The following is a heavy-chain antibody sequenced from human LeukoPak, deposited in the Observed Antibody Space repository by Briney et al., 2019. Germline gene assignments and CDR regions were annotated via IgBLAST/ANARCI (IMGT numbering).Heavy chain of an antibody. CDR1: GYTFNKYG. J-gene: IGHJ4*02. Sequence: ASVKVSCTASGYTFNKYGISWVRQATGQGLEWMGSISGYNGYTNYAQKLQGRVTMTTDTSTSTAYMELRSLRSDDTAVYYCARVYYDTSGYGSYFDYWGQGTLVTVSS. V-gene: IGHV1-18*01. CDR3: ARVYYDTSGYGSYFDY. CDR2: ISGYNGYT. D-gene: IGHD3-22*01.